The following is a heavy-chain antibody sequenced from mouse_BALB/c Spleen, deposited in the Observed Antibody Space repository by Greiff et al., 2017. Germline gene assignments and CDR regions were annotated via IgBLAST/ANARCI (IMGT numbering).Heavy chain of an antibody. J-gene: IGHJ2*01. Sequence: KLQESGGGLVQPGGSLKLSCAASGFTFSSYTMSWVRQTPEKRLEWVAYISNGGGSTYYPDTVKGRFTISRDNAKNTLYLQMSSLKSEDTAMYYCARHEGVTTGNYFDYWGQGTTLTVSS. CDR3: ARHEGVTTGNYFDY. V-gene: IGHV5-12-2*01. D-gene: IGHD2-2*01. CDR2: ISNGGGST. CDR1: GFTFSSYT.